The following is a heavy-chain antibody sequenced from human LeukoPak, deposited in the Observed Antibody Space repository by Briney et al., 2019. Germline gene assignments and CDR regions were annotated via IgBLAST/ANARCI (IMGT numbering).Heavy chain of an antibody. CDR1: GFTCSSYS. CDR3: ARDWNYYDSSGYYPYYYGMDV. J-gene: IGHJ6*02. V-gene: IGHV3-21*01. D-gene: IGHD3-22*01. CDR2: ISSSSSYI. Sequence: GGGLRLSRAASGFTCSSYSMSWVREAPGRGLEWVSSISSSSSYIYYADSVKGRFTISRDNAKNSLYLQMNSLRAEDTAVYYCARDWNYYDSSGYYPYYYGMDVWGQGTTVTVSS.